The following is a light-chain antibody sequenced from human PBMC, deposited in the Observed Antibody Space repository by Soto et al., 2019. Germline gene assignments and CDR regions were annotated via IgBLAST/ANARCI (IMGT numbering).Light chain of an antibody. CDR1: RSNIGSNL. Sequence: QSVLTQPPSASETPGQRVTISCSGSRSNIGSNLVNWYQQLPGTAPKLLMYNNNQRPSGVPDRFSGPKSGTSASLAISGLQSEDEADYHCAAWDDSLNGLVFGGGTKVTVL. CDR2: NNN. CDR3: AAWDDSLNGLV. J-gene: IGLJ3*02. V-gene: IGLV1-44*01.